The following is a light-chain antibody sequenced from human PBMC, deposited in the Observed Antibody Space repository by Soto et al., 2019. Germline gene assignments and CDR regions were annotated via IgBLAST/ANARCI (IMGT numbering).Light chain of an antibody. CDR2: DVI. V-gene: IGLV2-14*01. J-gene: IGLJ3*02. CDR3: SSYTTSGTGV. Sequence: QSALTQPASVSGSPGQSIAISCTGTSSDVGGYNYVSWYQQHPGKAPKLMIYDVINRPSGVSDRFSGSKSGNTASLTISGLQADDEADYFCSSYTTSGTGVFGGGTKVTVL. CDR1: SSDVGGYNY.